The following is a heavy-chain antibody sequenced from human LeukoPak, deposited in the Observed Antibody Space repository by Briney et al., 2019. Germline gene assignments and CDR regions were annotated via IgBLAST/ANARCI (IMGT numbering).Heavy chain of an antibody. D-gene: IGHD3-10*01. CDR3: ARAYYGPFDY. J-gene: IGHJ4*02. V-gene: IGHV3-23*01. CDR1: GFTFSSYA. Sequence: PGGSLRLSCAASGFTFSSYAMSWVRQAPGKGLEWVSGISGSGDNTFYADSVKGRFTISRDNSKNTLYLQMNSLRAEDTAVYYCARAYYGPFDYWGQGTLVTVSS. CDR2: ISGSGDNT.